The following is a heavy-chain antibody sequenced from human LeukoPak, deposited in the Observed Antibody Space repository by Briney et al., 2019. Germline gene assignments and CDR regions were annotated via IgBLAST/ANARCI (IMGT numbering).Heavy chain of an antibody. CDR2: IRNRPNGGTT. Sequence: GGSHSPAYPLSGFTVGENCTSCFRQAPGKGLEWVGFIRNRPNGGTTEYAASVKGRFTISRDDSKSIAYLQMDSLKIEDTDVVYCTRGDYRTCAYWGQGTLVTVSS. D-gene: IGHD4/OR15-4a*01. V-gene: IGHV3-49*03. J-gene: IGHJ4*02. CDR1: GFTVGENC. CDR3: TRGDYRTCAY.